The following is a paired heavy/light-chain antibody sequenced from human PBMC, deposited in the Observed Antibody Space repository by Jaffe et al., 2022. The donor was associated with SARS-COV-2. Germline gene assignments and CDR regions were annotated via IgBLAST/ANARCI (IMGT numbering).Heavy chain of an antibody. D-gene: IGHD6-13*01. CDR3: ARVQQLLARGVFGY. Sequence: QVQLVQSGPDVKKPGASVKVSCKASGYTFTTYYMHWVRQAPGQGLEWMGIINPSSGSTSYAQKFQGRVTMTRDTSTSTVYMELSSLRSEDTAVYYCARVQQLLARGVFGYWGQGTLVTVTS. CDR2: INPSSGST. V-gene: IGHV1-46*01. J-gene: IGHJ4*02. CDR1: GYTFTTYY.
Light chain of an antibody. V-gene: IGKV3-15*01. CDR1: QGVTSK. J-gene: IGKJ1*01. CDR3: QQYNNWPWT. CDR2: DAS. Sequence: EIVLTQSPATLSVSPGERATLSCRASQGVTSKLAWYQQKPGQAPRLLIFDASTRATGVPARFSGSGSGTEFTLTISSLQSEDFAVYYCQQYNNWPWTFGLGTKVEVK.